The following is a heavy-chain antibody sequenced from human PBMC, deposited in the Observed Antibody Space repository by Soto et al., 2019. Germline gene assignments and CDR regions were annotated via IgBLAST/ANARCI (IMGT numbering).Heavy chain of an antibody. CDR3: ARDSGYGDYEAFVDG. Sequence: QVQLVQSGAEVKKPGASVKVSCKASGYTFTSYGISWVRQAPGQGLEWMGWISAYNGNTNYAQKLQGRVTMTTDTPTSTAYMERRSLRSDDTAVYYCARDSGYGDYEAFVDGWGQGTTVTVSS. CDR2: ISAYNGNT. D-gene: IGHD4-17*01. V-gene: IGHV1-18*01. J-gene: IGHJ6*02. CDR1: GYTFTSYG.